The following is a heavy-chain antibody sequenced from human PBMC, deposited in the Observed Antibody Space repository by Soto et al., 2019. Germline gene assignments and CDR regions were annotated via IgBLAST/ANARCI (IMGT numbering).Heavy chain of an antibody. CDR2: IKQDGSEK. CDR3: ARDGWELRDYYYFAGMDV. Sequence: EVQLVESGGGLVQPGGSLRLSGAASGFTFSSYWMSWVRQAQGKGLEWVSNIKQDGSEKYYVDSVKGRFTISRDNAKNSLYLQMNRLRAEDTAVYYCARDGWELRDYYYFAGMDVCGQGTTVTVSS. CDR1: GFTFSSYW. D-gene: IGHD1-26*01. J-gene: IGHJ6*02. V-gene: IGHV3-7*03.